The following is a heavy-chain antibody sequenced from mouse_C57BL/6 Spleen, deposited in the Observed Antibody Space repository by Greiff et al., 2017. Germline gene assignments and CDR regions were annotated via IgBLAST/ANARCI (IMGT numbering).Heavy chain of an antibody. CDR1: GYTFTEYT. D-gene: IGHD3-3*01. CDR3: ARHEVKGTYFDV. CDR2: FYPGSGSI. Sequence: QVQLQQSGAELVKPGASVKLSCKASGYTFTEYTIHWVKQRSGQGLEWIGWFYPGSGSIKYNEKFKDKDRLTADKSSCTINMELSRLTSEDAAVYFCARHEVKGTYFDVWGTGTTVTVSS. V-gene: IGHV1-62-2*01. J-gene: IGHJ1*03.